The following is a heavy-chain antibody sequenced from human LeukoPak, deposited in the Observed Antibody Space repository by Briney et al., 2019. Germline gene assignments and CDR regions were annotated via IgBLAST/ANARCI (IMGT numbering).Heavy chain of an antibody. D-gene: IGHD2-21*01. Sequence: GGSLRLSCAASGFTFSSYEMNWVRQAPGKGLEWVSYISSSGSTIYYADSGKGRFTISRDNAKNSLYLQMNSLRAEDTAVYYCARRILSYGYFDYWGQGTLVTVSS. CDR2: ISSSGSTI. CDR1: GFTFSSYE. V-gene: IGHV3-48*03. J-gene: IGHJ4*02. CDR3: ARRILSYGYFDY.